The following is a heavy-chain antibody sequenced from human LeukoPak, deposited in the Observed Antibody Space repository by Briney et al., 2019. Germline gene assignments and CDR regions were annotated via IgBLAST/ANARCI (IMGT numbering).Heavy chain of an antibody. J-gene: IGHJ4*02. Sequence: GGSLRLSCAASGFTFSSNAMSWARQAPGKGLEWVSAISDSGGTTYYADSVKGRFTISRDNSKNTLYLQMNSLRAEDTAVYYCAKDSSGPSDYWGQGTLVSVSS. CDR3: AKDSSGPSDY. D-gene: IGHD6-19*01. CDR2: ISDSGGTT. V-gene: IGHV3-23*01. CDR1: GFTFSSNA.